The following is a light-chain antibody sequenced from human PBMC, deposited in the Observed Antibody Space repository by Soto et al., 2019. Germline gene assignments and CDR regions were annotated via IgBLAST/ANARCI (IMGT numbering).Light chain of an antibody. CDR2: ATS. V-gene: IGKV3-15*01. Sequence: EILMTQSPATLSASPGEGTTLSCRASQGIGSTLAWYQHKPGQTPRLLIYATSTRATGVPARFSGSGSGTEFTLTISSLQSEDFAAYYCQRYNNWPLTFGGGTKVDIK. CDR1: QGIGST. J-gene: IGKJ4*01. CDR3: QRYNNWPLT.